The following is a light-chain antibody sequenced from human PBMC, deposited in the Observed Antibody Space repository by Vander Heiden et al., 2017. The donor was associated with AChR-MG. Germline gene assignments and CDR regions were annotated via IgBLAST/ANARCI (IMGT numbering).Light chain of an antibody. V-gene: IGLV1-40*01. CDR1: SSNIGAGDD. CDR2: GNS. CDR3: QSYDSSLSGPWV. Sequence: QSVLPQPPSVSGAPGPRVTISCTGSSSNIGAGDDVHWYQQRPGTAPKLLIYGNSNRPSGVPDRFSGSKSGTSASLAITGLQAEDEADYYCQSYDSSLSGPWVFGGGTKLTVL. J-gene: IGLJ3*02.